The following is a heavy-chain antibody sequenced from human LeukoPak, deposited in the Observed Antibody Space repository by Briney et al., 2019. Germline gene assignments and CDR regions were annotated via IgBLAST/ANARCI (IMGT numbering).Heavy chain of an antibody. D-gene: IGHD6-19*01. V-gene: IGHV1-18*01. J-gene: IGHJ4*02. CDR1: GYTFTSYG. Sequence: ASVKVSCKDSGYTFTSYGISWLRQAPRQGLEWMGWISAYNGNTNYAQKLQGRVTMTTDTSTSTAYMELRSLRSDDTAVYYGAILGGHSSGYNQLDYWGQGTLVTVSS. CDR3: AILGGHSSGYNQLDY. CDR2: ISAYNGNT.